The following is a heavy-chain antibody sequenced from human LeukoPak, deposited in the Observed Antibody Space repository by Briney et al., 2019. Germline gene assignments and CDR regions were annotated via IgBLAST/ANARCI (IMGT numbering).Heavy chain of an antibody. V-gene: IGHV1-8*02. CDR2: MNPNSGNT. CDR3: ARGYRRGSGRTNYYGMDV. J-gene: IGHJ6*02. Sequence: ASVKVSCKASGYPFSTYTLNWVRQAPGQGLEWMGWMNPNSGNTGYAQKFQGRVTMTRNTSISTAYMELSSLRSEDTAVYYCARGYRRGSGRTNYYGMDVWGQGTTVTVSS. CDR1: GYPFSTYT. D-gene: IGHD3-10*01.